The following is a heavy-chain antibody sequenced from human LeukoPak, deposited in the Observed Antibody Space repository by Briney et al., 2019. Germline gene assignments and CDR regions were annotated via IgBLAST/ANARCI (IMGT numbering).Heavy chain of an antibody. Sequence: ASVKVSCKASGYTFTGYYMHWVRQAPGQGLEWMGWINPNSGGTNYAQKFQGRVTVTRDTSISTAYMELSRLRSDDTAVYYCARGPNYDILTGYYNGPTDYWGQGTLVTVSS. V-gene: IGHV1-2*02. CDR2: INPNSGGT. CDR1: GYTFTGYY. CDR3: ARGPNYDILTGYYNGPTDY. D-gene: IGHD3-9*01. J-gene: IGHJ4*02.